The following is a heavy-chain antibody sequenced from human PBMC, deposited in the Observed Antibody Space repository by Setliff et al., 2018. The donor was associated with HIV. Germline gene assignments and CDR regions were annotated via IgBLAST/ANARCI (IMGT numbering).Heavy chain of an antibody. CDR3: ARVPVAGANWFDP. D-gene: IGHD2-21*01. CDR2: MHHSGST. Sequence: SETLSLTCVVSGYSISSGYFWGWIRQPPGEGLEWIGNMHHSGSTYYNPSLKSRVTMSVDTSKNQFSLKLTSVTAADTAVYYCARVPVAGANWFDPWGLGTLVTVSS. J-gene: IGHJ5*02. CDR1: GYSISSGYF. V-gene: IGHV4-38-2*01.